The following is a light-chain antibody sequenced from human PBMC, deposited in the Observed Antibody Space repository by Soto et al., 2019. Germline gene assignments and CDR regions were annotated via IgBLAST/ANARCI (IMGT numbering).Light chain of an antibody. Sequence: DIQMTQSPSTLSASIGDRVTITCRASQSISSWLAWYQLKPGKAPSLLIYKASSLKRGVPSRFSGSGSGTEFTLTISSLEPDDIATYYCQQYNSNSAWTFGQGTRVEIK. V-gene: IGKV1-5*03. J-gene: IGKJ1*01. CDR2: KAS. CDR3: QQYNSNSAWT. CDR1: QSISSW.